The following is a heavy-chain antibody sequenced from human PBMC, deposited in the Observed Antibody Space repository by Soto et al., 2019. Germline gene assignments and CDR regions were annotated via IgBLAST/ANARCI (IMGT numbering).Heavy chain of an antibody. V-gene: IGHV4-59*08. Sequence: SETLSLSCTVSGGSISSYYWSWIRQPPGKGLEWIGYIYYSGSTNFNPSLQSRVTMSVDTSKNQFSLKLTSVTAADTAVYYCARRLYYDSSGFEGGGMDVWGQGTTVTVSS. D-gene: IGHD3-22*01. CDR3: ARRLYYDSSGFEGGGMDV. J-gene: IGHJ6*02. CDR2: IYYSGST. CDR1: GGSISSYY.